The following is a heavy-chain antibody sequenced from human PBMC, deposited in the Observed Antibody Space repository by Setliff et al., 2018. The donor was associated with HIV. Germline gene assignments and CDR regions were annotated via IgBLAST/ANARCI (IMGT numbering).Heavy chain of an antibody. J-gene: IGHJ6*03. Sequence: PSETLSLTCAVYGGSFSNFYWGWIRQPPGKGLEWIGEINHKGNTNFNPSLKSRVTLSVDTSKNQFSLKLRSVTAADTAVYYCVRVTYYYYYYVDVWGEGTKVTVSS. CDR1: GGSFSNFY. CDR3: VRVTYYYYYYVDV. V-gene: IGHV4-34*01. D-gene: IGHD5-18*01. CDR2: INHKGNT.